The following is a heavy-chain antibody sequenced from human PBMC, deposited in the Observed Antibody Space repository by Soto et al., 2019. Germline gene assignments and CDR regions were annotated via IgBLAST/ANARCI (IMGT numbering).Heavy chain of an antibody. J-gene: IGHJ6*02. V-gene: IGHV3-23*01. CDR1: GFTFSSYA. CDR3: AKGITIFGVVNNYYGMDV. D-gene: IGHD3-3*01. CDR2: ISGSGGST. Sequence: LXLSCAASGFTFSSYAMSWVRQAPGKGLEWVSAISGSGGSTYYADSVKGRFTISRDNSKNTLYLQMNSLRAEDTAVYYCAKGITIFGVVNNYYGMDVWGQGTTVTVSS.